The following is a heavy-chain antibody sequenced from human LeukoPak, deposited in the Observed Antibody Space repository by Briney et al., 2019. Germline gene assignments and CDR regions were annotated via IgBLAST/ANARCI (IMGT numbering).Heavy chain of an antibody. CDR2: IWYDGSNK. Sequence: GRSLRLSCAASGFTFSSYGMHWVRQAPGKGLEWVAVIWYDGSNKYYVDSVKGRFTISRDNSKNTLYLQMNSLRAEDTAVYYCARHYLLLAVAGNWFDPWGQGTLVTVSS. J-gene: IGHJ5*02. CDR1: GFTFSSYG. CDR3: ARHYLLLAVAGNWFDP. V-gene: IGHV3-33*01. D-gene: IGHD6-19*01.